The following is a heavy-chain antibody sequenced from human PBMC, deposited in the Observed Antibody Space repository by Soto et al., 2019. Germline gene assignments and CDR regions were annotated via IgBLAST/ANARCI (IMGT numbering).Heavy chain of an antibody. CDR1: GFTFSSYW. D-gene: IGHD2-2*01. CDR2: INSDGSST. V-gene: IGHV3-74*01. J-gene: IGHJ3*02. CDR3: ARGGYQLLFAFDI. Sequence: EVQLVESGGGLVQPGGSLRLSCAASGFTFSSYWMHWVRQAPGKGLVWVSRINSDGSSTSYADSVKGRFTIPRDNAKNTLYLQMNSLRAEDTAVYYCARGGYQLLFAFDIWGQGTMVTVSS.